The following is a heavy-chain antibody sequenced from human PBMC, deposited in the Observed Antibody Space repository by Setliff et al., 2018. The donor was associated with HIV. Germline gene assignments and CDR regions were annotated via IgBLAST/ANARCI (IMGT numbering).Heavy chain of an antibody. J-gene: IGHJ4*02. Sequence: PSETLSLTCTVSGGSTNSNRYYWGWIRQPPGRGLEWIGNIYHSGGTHYNPSLRSRVTISVDTSKNHFSLKLSSVTAADTAVFYCARVPFTTGFDYWGQGILVTVSS. CDR3: ARVPFTTGFDY. CDR1: GGSTNSNRYY. D-gene: IGHD3-3*01. CDR2: IYHSGGT. V-gene: IGHV4-39*02.